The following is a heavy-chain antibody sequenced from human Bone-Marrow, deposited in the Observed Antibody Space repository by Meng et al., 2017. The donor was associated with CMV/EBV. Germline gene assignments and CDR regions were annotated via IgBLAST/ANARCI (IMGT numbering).Heavy chain of an antibody. D-gene: IGHD3-10*01. CDR2: IRYDGSNK. CDR3: AKKRSGSGYYYYGMDV. CDR1: GFTFSSYG. V-gene: IGHV3-30*02. Sequence: GGSPRLSCAASGFTFSSYGMHWVRQAPGKGLEWVAFIRYDGSNKYYADSVKGRFTISRDNSKNTLYLQMNSLRAEDTAVYYCAKKRSGSGYYYYGMDVWGQGTTVTVSS. J-gene: IGHJ6*02.